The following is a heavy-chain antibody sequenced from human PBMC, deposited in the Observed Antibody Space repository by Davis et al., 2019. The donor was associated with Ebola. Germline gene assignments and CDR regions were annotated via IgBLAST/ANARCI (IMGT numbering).Heavy chain of an antibody. CDR1: GYTFTSYG. CDR3: ARDRGMITFGGVSDY. Sequence: SVTVSCKASGYTFTSYGISWVRQAPGQGLEWMGWISAYNGNTNYAPKLQGRVTMTTDTSTSTAYMELRSLRSDDTAVYYCARDRGMITFGGVSDYWGQGTLVTVSS. CDR2: ISAYNGNT. D-gene: IGHD3-16*01. J-gene: IGHJ4*02. V-gene: IGHV1-18*01.